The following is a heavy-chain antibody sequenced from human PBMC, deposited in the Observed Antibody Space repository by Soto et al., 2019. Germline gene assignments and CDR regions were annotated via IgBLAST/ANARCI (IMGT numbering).Heavy chain of an antibody. CDR3: ARARPYSNSPLDY. J-gene: IGHJ4*02. V-gene: IGHV3-11*01. CDR2: IRSSGSTK. D-gene: IGHD4-4*01. Sequence: QVQMVESGGGLVKPGGSLRLSCAASGFNFSDYYMSWIRQGPGKGLEWISYIRSSGSTKYYADSVRGRFTISRDNAKNTLYLQMDSLRAEDTAIYFCARARPYSNSPLDYWGQGTPVTVSS. CDR1: GFNFSDYY.